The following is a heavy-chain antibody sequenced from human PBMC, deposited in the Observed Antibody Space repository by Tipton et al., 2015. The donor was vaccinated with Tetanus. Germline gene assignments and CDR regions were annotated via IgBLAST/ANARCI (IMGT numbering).Heavy chain of an antibody. D-gene: IGHD3-10*01. V-gene: IGHV3-9*01. CDR3: AKDISGTGDLDAFDI. CDR2: ISWNSGSI. J-gene: IGHJ3*02. CDR1: GFTFDDYA. Sequence: SLRLSCAASGFTFDDYAMHWVRQAPGKGLEWVSGISWNSGSIGYADSVKGRFTISRDNAKNSLYLQMNSLRAEDTALYYCAKDISGTGDLDAFDIWGQGTMVTVSS.